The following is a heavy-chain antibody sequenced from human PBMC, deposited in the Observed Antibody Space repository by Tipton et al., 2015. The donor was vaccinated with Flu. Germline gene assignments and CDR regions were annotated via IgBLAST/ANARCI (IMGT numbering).Heavy chain of an antibody. CDR3: VREGRQYN. CDR1: GGTFNIYP. CDR2: IIPVVNTA. J-gene: IGHJ4*02. D-gene: IGHD2/OR15-2a*01. V-gene: IGHV1-69*01. Sequence: QVQLVQSGTEVKKPGSSVKVSCKASGGTFNIYPMGWVRQAPGQGLEWMGGIIPVVNTATYAQKFQGRVTITADESTNTTYMAVRSLRSEDTAIYYCVREGRQYNWGQGTLVTVAA.